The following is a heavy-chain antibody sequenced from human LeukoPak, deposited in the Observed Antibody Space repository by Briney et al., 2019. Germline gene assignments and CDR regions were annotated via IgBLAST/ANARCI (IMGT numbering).Heavy chain of an antibody. Sequence: PSQTLSLTCTVSGGSLSTYYWSWIRQPPGKGLDWMGYIYYTGSTNYNPSLKSRVTISVDTSKNQFSLNLNSVTAADTAVYYCARASGGYYNNWFDPWGQGTLVTVSS. V-gene: IGHV4-59*01. CDR1: GGSLSTYY. CDR2: IYYTGST. CDR3: ARASGGYYNNWFDP. D-gene: IGHD3-22*01. J-gene: IGHJ5*02.